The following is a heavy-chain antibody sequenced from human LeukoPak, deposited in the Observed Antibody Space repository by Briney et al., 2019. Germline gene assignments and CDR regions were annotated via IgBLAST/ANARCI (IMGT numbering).Heavy chain of an antibody. CDR2: INHSGST. V-gene: IGHV4-34*01. CDR3: ARDGDQDSGSYSTSRDHYYYYYYMDV. J-gene: IGHJ6*03. CDR1: GGSFSGYY. D-gene: IGHD1-26*01. Sequence: SETLSLTCAVYGGSFSGYYWSWIRQPPGKGLEWIGEINHSGSTNYNPSLKSRVTISVDTSKNQFSLKLSSVTAADTAVYYCARDGDQDSGSYSTSRDHYYYYYYMDVWGKGTTVTVSS.